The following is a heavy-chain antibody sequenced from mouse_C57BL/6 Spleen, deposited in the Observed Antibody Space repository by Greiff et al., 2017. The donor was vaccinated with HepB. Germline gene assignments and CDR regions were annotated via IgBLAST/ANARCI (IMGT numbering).Heavy chain of an antibody. Sequence: RQQSGPELVKPGASVKISCKASGYAFSSSWMNWVKQRPGKGLEWIGRIDPGDGDTNYNGKFKGKATLTADKSSSTAYMQLSSLTSEDSAVYFCARRRRDYYAMDYWGQGTTVTVSS. CDR3: ARRRRDYYAMDY. J-gene: IGHJ4*01. CDR2: IDPGDGDT. V-gene: IGHV1-82*01. CDR1: GYAFSSSW.